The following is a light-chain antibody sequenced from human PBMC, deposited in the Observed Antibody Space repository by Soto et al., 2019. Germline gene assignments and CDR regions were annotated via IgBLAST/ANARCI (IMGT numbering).Light chain of an antibody. CDR1: SSDVGGYNY. V-gene: IGLV2-14*01. CDR3: SSYTSSSTYV. J-gene: IGLJ1*01. CDR2: DVS. Sequence: QSVLTQPVSVSGSPGQSITISCTGTSSDVGGYNYVSWYQQHPGKAPKLMIYDVSNRPSGVSNRFSGSKSGNTASLTISGLQAEDEADYYCSSYTSSSTYVFGTGTKVTVL.